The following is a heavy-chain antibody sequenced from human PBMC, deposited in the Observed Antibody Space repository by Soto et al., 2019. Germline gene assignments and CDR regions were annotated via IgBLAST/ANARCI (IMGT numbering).Heavy chain of an antibody. Sequence: GGSLRLSCAASGFVFEMYWMHWVRQTPGKGPEWVSRISDDGARTDYADSVKGRFTISRDNAKNSLYLQMNSLRAEDTAVYYCTRGTRTSSVGTGAFWGLGDLVTVSS. J-gene: IGHJ4*02. D-gene: IGHD3-10*01. CDR2: ISDDGART. V-gene: IGHV3-74*01. CDR3: TRGTRTSSVGTGAF. CDR1: GFVFEMYW.